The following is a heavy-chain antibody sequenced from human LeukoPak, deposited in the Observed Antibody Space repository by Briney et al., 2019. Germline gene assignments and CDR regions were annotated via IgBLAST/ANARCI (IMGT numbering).Heavy chain of an antibody. D-gene: IGHD1-26*01. Sequence: GGSLRLSCAASGFTFSNYGMHWVRQAPGKGLEWVAVISSDETDKYYADSVKGRFTISRDNSKNTLYLQMNSLRAEDTAVYYCGKGLGGSFAAGNYRGQRTPVTVSS. CDR3: GKGLGGSFAAGNY. V-gene: IGHV3-30*18. CDR1: GFTFSNYG. J-gene: IGHJ4*02. CDR2: ISSDETDK.